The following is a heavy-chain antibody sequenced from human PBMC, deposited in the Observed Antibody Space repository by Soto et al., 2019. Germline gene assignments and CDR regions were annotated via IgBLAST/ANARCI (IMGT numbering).Heavy chain of an antibody. CDR1: GYTFTSYY. V-gene: IGHV1-46*01. D-gene: IGHD3-22*01. CDR3: ASRFYYDSSGYPDAFDI. J-gene: IGHJ3*02. Sequence: ASVKVSCKASGYTFTSYYMHWVRQAPGQGLEWMGIINPSGGSTSYARKFQGRVTMTRDTSTSTVYMELSSLRSEDTAVYYCASRFYYDSSGYPDAFDIWGQGTMVTVSS. CDR2: INPSGGST.